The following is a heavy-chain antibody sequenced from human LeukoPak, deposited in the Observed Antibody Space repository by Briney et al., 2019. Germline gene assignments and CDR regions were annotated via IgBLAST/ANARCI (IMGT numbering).Heavy chain of an antibody. CDR2: ISYDGTNK. D-gene: IGHD3-16*01. J-gene: IGHJ6*03. CDR3: ARDQGSLPVWFYYYMDV. Sequence: GTSLRLSCAASGFTFTSYAFHWVRQAPGKGLEWVAGISYDGTNKYYADSVKGRFTISRDNSKNTLYLQMNSLRDEDTAVYYCARDQGSLPVWFYYYMDVWGSGTTVTVSS. CDR1: GFTFTSYA. V-gene: IGHV3-30*01.